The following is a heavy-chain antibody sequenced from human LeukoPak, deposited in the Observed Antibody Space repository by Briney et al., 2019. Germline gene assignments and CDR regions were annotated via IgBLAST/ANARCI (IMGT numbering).Heavy chain of an antibody. CDR2: IYYSGST. V-gene: IGHV4-59*08. J-gene: IGHJ4*02. Sequence: SETLSLTCTVSGGSISSYYWSWIRQPPGKGLEWIGYIYYSGSTNYNPSLKSRVTISVDTSKNQFSLKLSSVTAADTAVYYCARHGYSYAYFDYWGQGTLVTVSS. D-gene: IGHD5-18*01. CDR1: GGSISSYY. CDR3: ARHGYSYAYFDY.